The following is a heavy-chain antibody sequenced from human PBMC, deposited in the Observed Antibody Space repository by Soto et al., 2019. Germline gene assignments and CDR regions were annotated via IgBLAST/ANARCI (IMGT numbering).Heavy chain of an antibody. J-gene: IGHJ3*01. CDR3: AKAGGNGWFADAFDV. V-gene: IGHV3-53*01. CDR2: IYSGGST. CDR1: GFIFSSYY. Sequence: GSLRLSCAGSGFIFSSYYMSWVRQAPGKGLEWISVIYSGGSTYYADSVKGRFTISRDNSENTLYLQLNSLRAEHTAVYYCAKAGGNGWFADAFDVWGKGTMVTVSS. D-gene: IGHD6-19*01.